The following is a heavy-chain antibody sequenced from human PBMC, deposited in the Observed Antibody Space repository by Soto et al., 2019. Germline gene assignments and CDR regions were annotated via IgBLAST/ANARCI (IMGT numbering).Heavy chain of an antibody. CDR1: GFTFGSCG. CDR3: ATEGAKTTWNFDY. Sequence: GGSLRLSCVASGFTFGSCGMNWVRQAPGKGLEWVAGVSPHGANTYNADSVRGRFIISRDDSRNTLSLDMNSLRAEDSAVYYCATEGAKTTWNFDYWGHGTVVTVSS. J-gene: IGHJ4*01. CDR2: VSPHGANT. V-gene: IGHV3-23*01. D-gene: IGHD1-1*01.